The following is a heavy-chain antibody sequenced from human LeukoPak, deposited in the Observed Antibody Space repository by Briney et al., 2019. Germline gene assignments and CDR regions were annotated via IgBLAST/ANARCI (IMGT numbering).Heavy chain of an antibody. V-gene: IGHV3-49*04. CDR3: TRGGYEVDY. CDR2: IRSKAYGGTT. CDR1: GFTFGDYA. Sequence: PGGSLRLSCTASGFTFGDYAMSWVRQAPGEGVGWVGFIRSKAYGGTTEYAASVKGRFTISRDDSKSIAYLQMNSLKTEDTAVYYCTRGGYEVDYWGQGTLVTVSS. J-gene: IGHJ4*02. D-gene: IGHD5-12*01.